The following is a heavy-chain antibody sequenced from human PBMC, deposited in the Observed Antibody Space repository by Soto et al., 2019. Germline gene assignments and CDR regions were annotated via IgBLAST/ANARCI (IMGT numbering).Heavy chain of an antibody. J-gene: IGHJ4*02. CDR2: ISYGGTT. CDR3: SRGILV. Sequence: QVQLQESGPGLVKPSQTLSLTCTVSGGSMNSGGYCWSWIRQHPGEGLEWIGCISYGGTTSYNPSLKSRVIISVDTSKNQFSLKLTSVTAADQAVYYCSRGILVWGQGTLITVSS. D-gene: IGHD2-15*01. CDR1: GGSMNSGGYC. V-gene: IGHV4-31*03.